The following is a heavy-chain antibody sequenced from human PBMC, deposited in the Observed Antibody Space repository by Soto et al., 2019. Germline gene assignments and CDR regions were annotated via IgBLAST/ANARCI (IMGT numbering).Heavy chain of an antibody. CDR3: ALSGRRSDDWYNFDY. J-gene: IGHJ4*02. Sequence: SVKVSCKTSGGTFSSYAISWVRQAPGQGLEWMGGIIPIFVTPNYAQKFQGRVTITADESTSTGYMELSSLRSDDTAMYYCALSGRRSDDWYNFDYGGQGTLVTVSS. D-gene: IGHD1-1*01. CDR1: GGTFSSYA. CDR2: IIPIFVTP. V-gene: IGHV1-69*13.